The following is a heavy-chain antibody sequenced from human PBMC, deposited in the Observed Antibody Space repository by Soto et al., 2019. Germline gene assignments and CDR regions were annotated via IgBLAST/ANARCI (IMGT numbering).Heavy chain of an antibody. CDR2: ISYDGSNK. Sequence: GGSLRLSCAASGFTFSSYAMHWVRQAPGKGLEWVAVISYDGSNKYYADSVKGRFTISRDNSKNTLYLQMNSLRAEDTAVYYCARGVIDYYDSSGYYSGFDYWGQGTLVTVSS. V-gene: IGHV3-30-3*01. J-gene: IGHJ4*02. CDR1: GFTFSSYA. CDR3: ARGVIDYYDSSGYYSGFDY. D-gene: IGHD3-22*01.